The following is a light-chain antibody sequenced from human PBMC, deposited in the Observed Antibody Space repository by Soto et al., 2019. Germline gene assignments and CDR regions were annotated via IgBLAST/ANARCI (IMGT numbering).Light chain of an antibody. CDR2: AAS. V-gene: IGKV1-9*01. CDR1: QSIGDS. J-gene: IGKJ5*01. Sequence: DIQMTQSPSTLSASVGDRVTITCRASQSIGDSLAWYQQKPGKAPKLLIYAASTLQSGVPSRFSGSGSGTEFTLTISSLQPEDFATYYCQQLNSYPRTFGQGTRLEIK. CDR3: QQLNSYPRT.